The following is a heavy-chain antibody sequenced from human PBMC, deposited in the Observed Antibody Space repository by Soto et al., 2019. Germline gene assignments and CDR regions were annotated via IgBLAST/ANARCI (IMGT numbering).Heavy chain of an antibody. D-gene: IGHD3-3*01. CDR2: IYYSGST. CDR3: ARVSLRGYFDY. CDR1: GGSISSGVYY. J-gene: IGHJ4*02. Sequence: PSETLSLTCTVSGGSISSGVYYWSWIRQPPGKGLDWIGYIYYSGSTYYNPSLKSRATISVDTSKNQSSLKLSSVAAADTAVYYCARVSLRGYFDYWGQGALVTVSS. V-gene: IGHV4-30-4*01.